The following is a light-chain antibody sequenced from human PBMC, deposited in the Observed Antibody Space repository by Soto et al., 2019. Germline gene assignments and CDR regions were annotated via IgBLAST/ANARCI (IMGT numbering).Light chain of an antibody. J-gene: IGLJ1*01. V-gene: IGLV2-14*03. CDR2: DLS. CDR3: NSYTGSSTPYV. Sequence: QSALTQPASVSGCPGQSITSSCTGASSDVGSYNYVSWYQQHPCKSPKLMIYDLSNRPSGVSNRFSGSKSGNSDSLTISGLQAEDGADCYCNSYTGSSTPYVFGTGTKVTGL. CDR1: SSDVGSYNY.